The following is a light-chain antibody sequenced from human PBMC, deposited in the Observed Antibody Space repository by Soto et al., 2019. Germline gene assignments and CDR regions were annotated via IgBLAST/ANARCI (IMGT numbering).Light chain of an antibody. CDR2: EVT. J-gene: IGLJ2*01. CDR1: SSDVGGHNY. Sequence: QSALTQPASVSGSPGQSITISCTGTSSDVGGHNYVSWYQQHPGTAPKLMIYEVTNRPSGVSNRFSGSKSGNTAPLTISGLQAEDEADYYCSSYTSSTTLDVVFGGGTKLTVL. CDR3: SSYTSSTTLDVV. V-gene: IGLV2-14*01.